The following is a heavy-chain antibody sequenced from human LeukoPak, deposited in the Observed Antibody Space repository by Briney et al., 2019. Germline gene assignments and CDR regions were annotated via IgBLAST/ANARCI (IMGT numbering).Heavy chain of an antibody. V-gene: IGHV4-4*02. J-gene: IGHJ4*02. CDR3: ARHPYDFWSGYPFDY. CDR2: IHHGGST. D-gene: IGHD3-3*01. Sequence: PSGTLSLTCAVSGGSISNSNWWSWVRQSPGQGLEWIGEIHHGGSTTYNPSLKSRVTISLDESKNQFSLKLSSVTAADTAVYYCARHPYDFWSGYPFDYWGQGTLVTVSS. CDR1: GGSISNSNW.